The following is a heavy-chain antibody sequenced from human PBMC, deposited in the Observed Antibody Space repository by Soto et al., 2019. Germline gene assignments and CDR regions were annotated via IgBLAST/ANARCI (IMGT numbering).Heavy chain of an antibody. V-gene: IGHV1-3*05. CDR3: ARSIVVVTALDY. Sequence: QVQLVQSGAEEKKPGASLKVSCKASGYTFTSYAMHWVRQAPGQRLEWMGRINAGNGNTKYSQKFQGRVTITRDTSASTAYMELSSLRSEDTAVYYCARSIVVVTALDYWGQGTLVTVSS. CDR2: INAGNGNT. J-gene: IGHJ4*02. CDR1: GYTFTSYA. D-gene: IGHD2-21*02.